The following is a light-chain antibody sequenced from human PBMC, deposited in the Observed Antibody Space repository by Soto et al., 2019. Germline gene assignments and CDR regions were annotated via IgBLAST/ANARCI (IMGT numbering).Light chain of an antibody. V-gene: IGLV1-40*01. CDR2: GNS. Sequence: QSALTQPPSVSGAPGQRVTISCTGSSSNIGAGYDVHWYQQLPGTAPKLLIYGNSNRPSGVTDRFSGSKSGTSASLAITGLQAEDEADYYCQSYDSSLSDVFGTGTKLTVL. J-gene: IGLJ1*01. CDR1: SSNIGAGYD. CDR3: QSYDSSLSDV.